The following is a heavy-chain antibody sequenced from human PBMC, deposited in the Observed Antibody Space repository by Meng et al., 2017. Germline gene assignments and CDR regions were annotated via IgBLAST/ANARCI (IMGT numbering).Heavy chain of an antibody. CDR3: ARGPLVHQYFDY. V-gene: IGHV4-34*01. CDR1: GGSFSGYY. J-gene: IGHJ4*02. D-gene: IGHD6-13*01. CDR2: INHSGST. Sequence: QVQRRQGGAGLLKPSETPSPPCAVYGGSFSGYYWSWIRQPPGKGLEWSGEINHSGSTNYNPSLKSRVTISVDTSKNQFSLKLSSVTAADTAVYYCARGPLVHQYFDYWGQGTLVTVSS.